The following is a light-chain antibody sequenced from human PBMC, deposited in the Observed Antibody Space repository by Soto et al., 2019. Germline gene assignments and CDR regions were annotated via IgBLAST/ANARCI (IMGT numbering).Light chain of an antibody. CDR2: TAG. CDR3: QSYDSSLSGSVV. CDR1: SSNIGSNT. V-gene: IGLV1-44*01. J-gene: IGLJ2*01. Sequence: QSVLTQPLSASASPGQRVTISCSGGSSNIGSNTVAWYQHLPGTAPPRLIFTAGQRPSGVPGRFSGSKSGTSASLAITGLQAEDEADYYCQSYDSSLSGSVVFGGGTQLTVL.